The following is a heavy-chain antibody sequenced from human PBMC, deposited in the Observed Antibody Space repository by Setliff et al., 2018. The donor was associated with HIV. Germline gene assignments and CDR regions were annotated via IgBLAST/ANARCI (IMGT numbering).Heavy chain of an antibody. V-gene: IGHV4-34*01. Sequence: SETLSLTCAVYGGSFSGYYWSRIRQPPGKGLEWIGEINHSGSTNYNPSLKSRVTISVDSSKNQFSLKLTSVTAADAAIYYCARQFPPYHSGAHYSDLWSQGTLVTVSS. CDR3: ARQFPPYHSGAHYSDL. J-gene: IGHJ5*02. D-gene: IGHD6-19*01. CDR2: INHSGST. CDR1: GGSFSGYY.